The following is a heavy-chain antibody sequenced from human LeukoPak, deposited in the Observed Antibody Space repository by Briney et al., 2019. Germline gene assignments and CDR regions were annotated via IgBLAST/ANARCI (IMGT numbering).Heavy chain of an antibody. Sequence: GGSLRLSCAASGFTFSSYSMDWVRQAPGKGLEWVSSISSSSSYIYYADSVKGRFTISRDNAKNSLYLQMNSLRAEDTAVYYCARDERVIAVVSKGAFDIWGQGTMVTVSS. J-gene: IGHJ3*02. V-gene: IGHV3-21*01. D-gene: IGHD6-19*01. CDR2: ISSSSSYI. CDR3: ARDERVIAVVSKGAFDI. CDR1: GFTFSSYS.